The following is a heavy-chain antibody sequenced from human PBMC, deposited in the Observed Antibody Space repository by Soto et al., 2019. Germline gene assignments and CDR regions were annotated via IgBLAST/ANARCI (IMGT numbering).Heavy chain of an antibody. Sequence: QITLKESGPTLVKPTQTLTLTCTVSGFSLTTNGVGVGWFRQPPGKALEWLALTYRDDDNRYRPSLQSRITVXXDXTXXQVVLTMTNMEPVDTATYYCAHTVARGAYWETFDYWGQGTLVTVSS. CDR1: GFSLTTNGVG. V-gene: IGHV2-5*02. CDR2: TYRDDDN. D-gene: IGHD1-26*01. CDR3: AHTVARGAYWETFDY. J-gene: IGHJ4*02.